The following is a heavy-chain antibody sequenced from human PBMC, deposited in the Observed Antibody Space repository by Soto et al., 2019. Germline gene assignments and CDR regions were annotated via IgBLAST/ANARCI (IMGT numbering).Heavy chain of an antibody. CDR3: ARPTGGHDSGGNYMDV. D-gene: IGHD2-8*02. CDR1: GGSLSSYP. Sequence: QVQLVQSGSEVKNPGSSVKVSCRASGGSLSSYPITWVRQAPGQGLEWMGRIIPIVGLTNYAQKFQGRVTITADKSTSTADMELSSLRSDDTAVYYCARPTGGHDSGGNYMDVWGKGTMVIVSS. J-gene: IGHJ6*03. V-gene: IGHV1-69*02. CDR2: IIPIVGLT.